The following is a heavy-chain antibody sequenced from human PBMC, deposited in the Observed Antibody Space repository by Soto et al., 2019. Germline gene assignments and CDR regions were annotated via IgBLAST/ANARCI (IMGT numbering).Heavy chain of an antibody. CDR3: ARGVTIAAAGTDWFDP. Sequence: PGGSLRLSCAASGFTFSSYDMHWVRQATGKGLEWVSAIGTAGDTYYPGSVKGRFTISRENAKNSLYLQMNSLRAEDTAVFYCARGVTIAAAGTDWFDPWGQGTLVTVSS. V-gene: IGHV3-13*01. CDR2: IGTAGDT. CDR1: GFTFSSYD. J-gene: IGHJ5*02. D-gene: IGHD6-13*01.